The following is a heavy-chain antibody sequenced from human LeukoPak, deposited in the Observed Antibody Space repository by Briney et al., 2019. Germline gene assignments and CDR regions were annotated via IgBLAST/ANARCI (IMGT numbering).Heavy chain of an antibody. J-gene: IGHJ6*03. CDR2: ISWDGGST. CDR3: AKALVGAYGYYYMDV. Sequence: PGRSLRLSCAASGFTFDDYTMHWVRQAPGKGLEWVSLISWDGGSTYYADSVKGRFTISRDNSKNSLYLQMNSLRTEDTALYYCAKALVGAYGYYYMDVWGKGTTVTVSS. D-gene: IGHD1-26*01. V-gene: IGHV3-43*01. CDR1: GFTFDDYT.